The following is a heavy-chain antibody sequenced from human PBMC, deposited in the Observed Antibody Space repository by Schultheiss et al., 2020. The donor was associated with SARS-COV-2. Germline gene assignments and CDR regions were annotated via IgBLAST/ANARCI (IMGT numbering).Heavy chain of an antibody. V-gene: IGHV4-59*01. J-gene: IGHJ6*02. Sequence: SQTLSLTCAVYGGSFSGYYWSWIRQPPGKGLEWIGYIYYSGSTNYNPSLKSRVTISVDTSKNQFSLKLSSVTAADTAVYYCARGGEPGYSSGWYRPVNYGMDVWGQGTTVTVSS. CDR2: IYYSGST. CDR1: GGSFSGYY. D-gene: IGHD6-19*01. CDR3: ARGGEPGYSSGWYRPVNYGMDV.